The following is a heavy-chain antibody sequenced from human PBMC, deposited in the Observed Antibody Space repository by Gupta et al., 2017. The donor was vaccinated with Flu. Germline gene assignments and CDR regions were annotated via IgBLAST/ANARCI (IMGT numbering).Heavy chain of an antibody. CDR1: GGPINSGGYY. J-gene: IGHJ2*01. CDR2: IYYSGST. CDR3: ARYSQDYGGWYFDL. Sequence: QVQLQESGPGQVKPSQPLSLTCSVSGGPINSGGYYWSWVRQHPGQGLEWIGYIYYSGSTYYNPSLRSRVTVSADTSKNQFSLKLTSMTAADTAVYYCARYSQDYGGWYFDLWGRGSLITVSS. V-gene: IGHV4-31*03. D-gene: IGHD4-17*01.